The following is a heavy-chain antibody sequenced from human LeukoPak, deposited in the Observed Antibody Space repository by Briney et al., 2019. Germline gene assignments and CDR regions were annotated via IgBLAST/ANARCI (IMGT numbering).Heavy chain of an antibody. CDR1: GFTFSNYW. V-gene: IGHV3-7*01. Sequence: GGSLRLSCAPSGFTFSNYWMSWVRQAPGKGLEWVANIKQDGSEKYYVDSVKGRFTISRDNAKNSLYLQMNSLRAEDTAVYYCARGRYSSRSGGYYFDIWGQGTLVTVSS. J-gene: IGHJ4*02. D-gene: IGHD2-2*01. CDR3: ARGRYSSRSGGYYFDI. CDR2: IKQDGSEK.